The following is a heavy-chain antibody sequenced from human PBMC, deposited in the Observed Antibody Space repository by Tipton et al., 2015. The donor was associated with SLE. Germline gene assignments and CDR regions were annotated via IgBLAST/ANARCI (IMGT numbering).Heavy chain of an antibody. J-gene: IGHJ3*02. V-gene: IGHV4-31*03. CDR1: GGSLNRWV. CDR2: IYYNGNT. Sequence: TLSLTCSVYGGSLNRWVWSWIRQHPGKALEWIGYIYYNGNTYYNPSLKSRATISADTSNNEFSLRLTSVTAADTAIYYCASPGGGSGNFDAFDIWGQGTMVTVSS. D-gene: IGHD3-10*01. CDR3: ASPGGGSGNFDAFDI.